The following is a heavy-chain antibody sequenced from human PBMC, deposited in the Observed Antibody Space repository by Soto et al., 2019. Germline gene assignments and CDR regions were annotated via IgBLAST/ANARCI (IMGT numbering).Heavy chain of an antibody. Sequence: QLVESGGGLVQPGGSLRLSCAASGFTFSSHWMSWVRQAPGKGLEWVANIKPDGSEKWYVDSVKGRFTISRDNAKNSLYLKMNSLRGEDTAVYYCARGDYYDSSGPFSDAFDIWGQGTMVTVSS. D-gene: IGHD3-22*01. CDR2: IKPDGSEK. J-gene: IGHJ3*02. CDR1: GFTFSSHW. CDR3: ARGDYYDSSGPFSDAFDI. V-gene: IGHV3-7*04.